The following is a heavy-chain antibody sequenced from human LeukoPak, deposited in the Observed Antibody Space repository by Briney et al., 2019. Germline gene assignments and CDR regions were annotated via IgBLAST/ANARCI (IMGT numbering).Heavy chain of an antibody. Sequence: GGSLRPSCATSGFTFSTYWMSWVRQAPGKGLEWVANIKQDGSETYYADSVKGRFTIFRDNAKNSLYLQMDSLRVEDTAVYYCANGDGFDYWGQGTLVIVSS. D-gene: IGHD5-24*01. V-gene: IGHV3-7*01. CDR1: GFTFSTYW. CDR2: IKQDGSET. CDR3: ANGDGFDY. J-gene: IGHJ4*02.